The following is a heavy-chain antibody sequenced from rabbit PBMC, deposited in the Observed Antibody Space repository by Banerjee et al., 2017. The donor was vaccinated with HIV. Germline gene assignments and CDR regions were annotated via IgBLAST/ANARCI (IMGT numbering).Heavy chain of an antibody. CDR3: TRSNDDTYGDGGYAYPT. Sequence: QSLEESGGDLVKPGASLTLTCTASGFSFSSSYWIWWVRQAPGKGLEWIGCIDGGSSGSTYYASWAKGRFTISKTSSTTVTLQMTSLTAADTATYFCTRSNDDTYGDGGYAYPTWGPGTLVTVS. CDR2: IDGGSSGST. J-gene: IGHJ4*01. D-gene: IGHD6-1*01. V-gene: IGHV1S40*01. CDR1: GFSFSSSYW.